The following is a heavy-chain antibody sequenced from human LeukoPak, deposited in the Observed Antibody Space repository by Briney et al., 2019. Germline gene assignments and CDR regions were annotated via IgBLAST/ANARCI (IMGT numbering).Heavy chain of an antibody. CDR2: IYTSGST. Sequence: SETLSLTCTVSGGSISSYYRSWIRQPAGKGLEWIGRIYTSGSTNYNPSLKSRVTMSVDTSKSQFSLKLSSVTAADTAVYYCAISLGFRDAFDIWGQGTMVTVSS. CDR1: GGSISSYY. CDR3: AISLGFRDAFDI. V-gene: IGHV4-4*07. J-gene: IGHJ3*02. D-gene: IGHD3-10*01.